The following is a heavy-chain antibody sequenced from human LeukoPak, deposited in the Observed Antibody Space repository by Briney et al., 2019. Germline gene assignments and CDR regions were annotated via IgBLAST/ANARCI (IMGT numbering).Heavy chain of an antibody. J-gene: IGHJ3*02. D-gene: IGHD2-21*02. CDR1: GRPIRYLY. Sequence: PSETLSHTCSVYGRPIRYLYWVWLPQPPGRERVCMGYFYDSVSTNYNPALQSRVTISADTSKTRFAMKLSSMAAAVTAGYYCARVVVTAVGYNAFDIWGAGATVTLSS. CDR2: FYDSVST. V-gene: IGHV4-59*11. CDR3: ARVVVTAVGYNAFDI.